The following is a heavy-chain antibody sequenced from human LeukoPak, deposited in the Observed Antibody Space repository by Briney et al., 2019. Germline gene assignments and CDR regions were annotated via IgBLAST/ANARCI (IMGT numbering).Heavy chain of an antibody. V-gene: IGHV3-9*01. CDR1: GFTFDDYA. Sequence: PGGSLRLSCSASGFTFDDYAMHWVRQAPGKGLEWVSGISWNSGSIGYADSVKGRFTISRDNAKNSLYLQMNSLRAEDTALYYCVRLVSNWFDPWGQGTLVTVSS. J-gene: IGHJ5*02. D-gene: IGHD3-10*01. CDR3: VRLVSNWFDP. CDR2: ISWNSGSI.